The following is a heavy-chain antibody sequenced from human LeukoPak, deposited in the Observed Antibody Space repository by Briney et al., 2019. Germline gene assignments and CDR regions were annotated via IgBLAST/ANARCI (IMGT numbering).Heavy chain of an antibody. J-gene: IGHJ4*02. CDR3: AKESGKFDY. CDR1: GLNLDDSA. Sequence: GGSLRLSCVASGLNLDDSAMQWVRQAPGKGLEWVSLISADGGSTFSADSVKGRFSISRDNSKNSLYLQMNSLRSEDTATYYCAKESGKFDYWGQGTLVAVSS. V-gene: IGHV3-43*02. CDR2: ISADGGST.